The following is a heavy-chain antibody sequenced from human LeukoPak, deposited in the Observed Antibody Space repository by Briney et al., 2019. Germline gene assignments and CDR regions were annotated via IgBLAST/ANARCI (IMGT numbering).Heavy chain of an antibody. Sequence: ASVKVSCKASGYTFTTYGVSWVRQAPGQGLEWMGWISGYDGNTNYAQKLRGRVTMTTDTSTSTAYMDLRSLRSDDTALYYCARTVTTSSYYFDYWGQGTLVTVSS. CDR2: ISGYDGNT. D-gene: IGHD4-17*01. CDR3: ARTVTTSSYYFDY. J-gene: IGHJ4*02. V-gene: IGHV1-18*01. CDR1: GYTFTTYG.